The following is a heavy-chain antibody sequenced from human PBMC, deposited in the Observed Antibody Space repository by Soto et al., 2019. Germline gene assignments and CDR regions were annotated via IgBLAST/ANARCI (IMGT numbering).Heavy chain of an antibody. Sequence: QVNLVQSGAEVKNPGGSVRVSCKTSGYTFTSYGISWLRQAPGQGLEWMGWINSYSGRTNYGQDFQGRVSMTTEKSTTTVYMELRGLTSGDTALYYCARDYTGRGYFDFWGQGSLVTVSS. CDR3: ARDYTGRGYFDF. CDR2: INSYSGRT. D-gene: IGHD2-8*02. CDR1: GYTFTSYG. J-gene: IGHJ4*02. V-gene: IGHV1-18*01.